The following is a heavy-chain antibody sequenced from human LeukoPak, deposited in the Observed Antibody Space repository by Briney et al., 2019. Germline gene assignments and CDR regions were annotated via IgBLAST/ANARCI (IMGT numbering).Heavy chain of an antibody. CDR3: ARDSGSSNFDY. V-gene: IGHV1-2*02. J-gene: IGHJ4*02. D-gene: IGHD1-26*01. Sequence: ASVKVSCKASGYTFTSYGISWVRQAPGQGLEWMGWINPNSGGTNYAQKFQGRVTMTRDTSISTAYMELSRLRSDDTAVYYCARDSGSSNFDYWGQGTLVTVSS. CDR2: INPNSGGT. CDR1: GYTFTSYG.